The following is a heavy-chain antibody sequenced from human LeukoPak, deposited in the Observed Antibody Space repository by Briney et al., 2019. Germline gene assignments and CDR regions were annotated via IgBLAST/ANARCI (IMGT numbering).Heavy chain of an antibody. CDR3: AKSDTTYARYCYGSESYYKEGFDY. V-gene: IGHV3-23*01. Sequence: GGTLTLSCAASGFTISSYDLRGLLQAPGKEGVGFTAISGSGGSTYYADSVKGRFTISRDNSKNTLYLKMNSLRAEDTAVYYCAKSDTTYARYCYGSESYYKEGFDYWGQGTLVTVSS. CDR2: ISGSGGST. CDR1: GFTISSYD. D-gene: IGHD3-10*01. J-gene: IGHJ4*02.